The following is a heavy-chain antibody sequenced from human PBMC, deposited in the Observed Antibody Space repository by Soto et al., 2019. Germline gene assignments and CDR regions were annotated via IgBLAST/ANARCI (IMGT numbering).Heavy chain of an antibody. V-gene: IGHV1-58*01. D-gene: IGHD2-15*01. CDR2: IVGGSGNT. CDR1: GFTFSTSG. J-gene: IGHJ6*02. CDR3: AARRGGLYGMDV. Sequence: SVKVSCKASGFTFSTSGVQWVRQARGQRPEWIGWIVGGSGNTNYAPKFQQRVIITRDMSTATAYMGLSSLRSDDTAMYYCAARRGGLYGMDVWGQGTTVTVSS.